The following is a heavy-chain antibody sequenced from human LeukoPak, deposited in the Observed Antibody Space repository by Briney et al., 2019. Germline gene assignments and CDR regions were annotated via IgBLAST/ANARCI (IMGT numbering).Heavy chain of an antibody. J-gene: IGHJ3*02. D-gene: IGHD1-26*01. CDR1: GYSISSGYY. V-gene: IGHV4-38-2*01. Sequence: SETLSLTCAVSGYSISSGYYWGWIRQPPGKGLEWIGSIYHSGSTYYNPSLKSRVTISVDTPKNQFSLKLSSVTAADTAVYYCARHIVGATAFDIWGQGTMVTVSS. CDR3: ARHIVGATAFDI. CDR2: IYHSGST.